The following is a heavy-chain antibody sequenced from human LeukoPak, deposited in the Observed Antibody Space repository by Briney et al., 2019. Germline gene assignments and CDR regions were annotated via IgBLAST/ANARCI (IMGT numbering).Heavy chain of an antibody. CDR3: AKDYEEWLPPNWFDP. J-gene: IGHJ5*02. Sequence: GGSLRLSCAASGFTFSSYAMSWVRQAPGKGLEWVSTLSGSGGSTYYADSVKGRFTISRDNSKNTLYLQMNSLRAEDTAVYYCAKDYEEWLPPNWFDPWGQGTLVTVSS. CDR1: GFTFSSYA. CDR2: LSGSGGST. V-gene: IGHV3-23*01. D-gene: IGHD6-19*01.